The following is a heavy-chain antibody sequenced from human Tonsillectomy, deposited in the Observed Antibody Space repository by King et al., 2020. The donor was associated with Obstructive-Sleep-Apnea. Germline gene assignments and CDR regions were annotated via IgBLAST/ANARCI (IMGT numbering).Heavy chain of an antibody. V-gene: IGHV3-21*01. D-gene: IGHD4-17*01. J-gene: IGHJ3*02. CDR3: ASYNDYGDQGAFDI. CDR1: GFTFSSYS. CDR2: ISRRSSYI. Sequence: VQLVESGGGLVKPGGSLRLSCAASGFTFSSYSMNWVRQAPGKGREWVSFISRRSSYIYDTDSGKGEFTISRDNAKNYLYLQMNSLRAEDTAVYYCASYNDYGDQGAFDIWGQGTMVTVSS.